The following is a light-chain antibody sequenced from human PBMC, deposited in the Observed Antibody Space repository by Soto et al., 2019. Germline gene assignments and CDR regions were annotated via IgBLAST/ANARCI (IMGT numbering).Light chain of an antibody. Sequence: DIQMTQSPSTLSASVGDRVTITCRARQSISTWLAWYQQKPGKAPKILIYNADTLESGVPSRFSGSGYRTEFILTISSLQPDDFATYYCQQFSLYWAFGQGTKVDIK. CDR2: NAD. CDR3: QQFSLYWA. CDR1: QSISTW. J-gene: IGKJ1*01. V-gene: IGKV1-5*01.